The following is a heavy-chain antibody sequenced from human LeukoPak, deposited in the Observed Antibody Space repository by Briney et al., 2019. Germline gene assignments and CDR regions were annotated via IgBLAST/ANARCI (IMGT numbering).Heavy chain of an antibody. D-gene: IGHD3-3*01. Sequence: SVKVSCKASGGTFSSYAISWVRQAPGQGLEWMGGIIPIFGTANYAQKFQGRVTITTDESTSTAYMELSSLRSEDTAGYYCARAIGSGPYYYYYYMDVWGKGTTVTVSS. V-gene: IGHV1-69*05. CDR3: ARAIGSGPYYYYYYMDV. CDR2: IIPIFGTA. J-gene: IGHJ6*03. CDR1: GGTFSSYA.